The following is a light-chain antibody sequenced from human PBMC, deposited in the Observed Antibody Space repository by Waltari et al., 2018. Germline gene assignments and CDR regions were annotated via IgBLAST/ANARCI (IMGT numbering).Light chain of an antibody. CDR2: KAS. Sequence: DIQMPQSPSTLSASVGASVPIPCRASQSISSWLAWYQQKPGKAPKLLIYKASSLESGVPSRFSGSGSGTEFTLTISSLQPDDFATYYCQQYNSYWTFGQGTKVEIK. CDR1: QSISSW. J-gene: IGKJ1*01. CDR3: QQYNSYWT. V-gene: IGKV1-5*03.